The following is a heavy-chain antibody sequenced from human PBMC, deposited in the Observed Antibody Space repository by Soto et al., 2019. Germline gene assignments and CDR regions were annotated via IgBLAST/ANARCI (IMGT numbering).Heavy chain of an antibody. Sequence: PVESLKISCQASGDSFTAYWIAWVRQKPGKGLEWMGITHPGESETRYSPSFQGQVTISFDRSTSTAYLQWNSLKASDTAIYYCARHENYYYAYYGMDVWGQGTTVTVSS. J-gene: IGHJ6*02. CDR1: GDSFTAYW. CDR3: ARHENYYYAYYGMDV. CDR2: THPGESET. V-gene: IGHV5-51*01.